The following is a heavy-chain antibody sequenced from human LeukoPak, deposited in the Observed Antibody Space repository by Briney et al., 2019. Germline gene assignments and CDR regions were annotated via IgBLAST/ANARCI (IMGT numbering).Heavy chain of an antibody. CDR3: ARVAKCSSTCRGKYWYFDL. CDR1: GGSFSGYI. D-gene: IGHD2-2*01. CDR2: INHSGST. Sequence: SETLSLTCAVYGGSFSGYIWGWIRQPPGKGLEWIVEINHSGSTTYSPSLKSRVTISVDTAKNQFSLQLNSVTAADTAVYYCARVAKCSSTCRGKYWYFDLWGRGTLVTVSS. J-gene: IGHJ2*01. V-gene: IGHV4-34*01.